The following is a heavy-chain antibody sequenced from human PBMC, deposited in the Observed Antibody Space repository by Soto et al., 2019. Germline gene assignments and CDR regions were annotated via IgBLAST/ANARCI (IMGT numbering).Heavy chain of an antibody. J-gene: IGHJ6*04. Sequence: GGCLRLSCAASGFTFSSNWMSWVRQAPGKGLEWVANIKQDGSEKYYVDSVKGRFTISRDNAKNSLYLQMNSLRAEDTAVYYCAKGLHYGPLSHYGMDVWGKGTTVTVSS. CDR1: GFTFSSNW. CDR3: AKGLHYGPLSHYGMDV. D-gene: IGHD3-10*01. CDR2: IKQDGSEK. V-gene: IGHV3-7*05.